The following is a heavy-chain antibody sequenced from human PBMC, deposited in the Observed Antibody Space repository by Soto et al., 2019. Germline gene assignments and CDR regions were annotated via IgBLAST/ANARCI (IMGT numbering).Heavy chain of an antibody. CDR3: ARDLGYYDTDGYLDY. J-gene: IGHJ4*02. D-gene: IGHD3-22*01. V-gene: IGHV3-11*01. CDR1: GVTFSDYY. Sequence: GGSLRLSCAASGVTFSDYYMSWIRQAPGKGLECVSYISSDGTIMYYADSVTGRFTISRDDAKNSLYLQMNSLRAADTAVYYCARDLGYYDTDGYLDYWGQGTLVTVSS. CDR2: ISSDGTIM.